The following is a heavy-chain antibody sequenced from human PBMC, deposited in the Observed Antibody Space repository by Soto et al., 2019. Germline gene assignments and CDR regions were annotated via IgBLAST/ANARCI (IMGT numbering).Heavy chain of an antibody. Sequence: PSPTLSLTCVISWASVSSNSAAWNWISQSPSRGLEWLGRTYYRSKWYNDYAVSVKSRITINPDTSKNQFSLQLNSVTPEDTAVYYSARVVAVAVTGYFDYWGQGTLVTVSS. D-gene: IGHD6-19*01. J-gene: IGHJ4*02. CDR3: ARVVAVAVTGYFDY. CDR2: TYYRSKWYN. CDR1: WASVSSNSAA. V-gene: IGHV6-1*01.